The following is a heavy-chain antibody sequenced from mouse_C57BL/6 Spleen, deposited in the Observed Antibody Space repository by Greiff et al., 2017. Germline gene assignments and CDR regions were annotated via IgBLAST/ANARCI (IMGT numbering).Heavy chain of an antibody. Sequence: QVQLKESGPELVKPGASVKISCKASGYAFSSSWMNWVKQRPGKGLEWIGRIYPGDGDTNYNGKFKGKATLTADKSSSTAYMQLSSLTSEDSAVYFCARLYYGSSPYWYFDVWGTGTTVTVSS. D-gene: IGHD1-1*01. CDR3: ARLYYGSSPYWYFDV. CDR2: IYPGDGDT. CDR1: GYAFSSSW. J-gene: IGHJ1*03. V-gene: IGHV1-82*01.